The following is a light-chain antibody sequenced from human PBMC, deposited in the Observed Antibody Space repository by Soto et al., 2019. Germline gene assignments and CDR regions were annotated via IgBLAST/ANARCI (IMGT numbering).Light chain of an antibody. CDR2: VVS. Sequence: QSALTQPASVSGSPGQSITISCTGTSSDVGGYNYVSWYQQHPGKAPKLMIYVVSNRPSGVSNRFSGSKSGNTASLTISGLQAEDEADYFCSSYTSSSTYVVFGGGTKVNVL. CDR3: SSYTSSSTYVV. V-gene: IGLV2-14*01. J-gene: IGLJ2*01. CDR1: SSDVGGYNY.